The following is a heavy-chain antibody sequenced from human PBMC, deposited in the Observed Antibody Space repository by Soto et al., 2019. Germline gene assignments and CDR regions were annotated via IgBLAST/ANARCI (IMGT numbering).Heavy chain of an antibody. CDR1: GGTFISYA. Sequence: ASVKVSCKASGGTFISYAISWVRQAPGQGLEWMGGIIPIFGTANYAQKFQGRVTITADESTSTAYMELSSLRSEDTAVYYCAREDSSGYYGFDYWGQGTLVTVSS. CDR3: AREDSSGYYGFDY. CDR2: IIPIFGTA. D-gene: IGHD3-22*01. V-gene: IGHV1-69*13. J-gene: IGHJ4*02.